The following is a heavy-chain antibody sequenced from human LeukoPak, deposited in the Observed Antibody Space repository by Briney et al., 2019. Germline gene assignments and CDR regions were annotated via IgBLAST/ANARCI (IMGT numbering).Heavy chain of an antibody. Sequence: PSETLSLTCAVYGGSMTTYSWSWIRQPPGKGLEWIGQIEESGDTKCSPSLESRVAISVDTSKKQISLRLTSATAADTAVYYCARGQYSGGGHGGRRVYSYYMDVWGKGTTVTVSS. J-gene: IGHJ6*03. CDR3: ARGQYSGGGHGGRRVYSYYMDV. D-gene: IGHD5-12*01. CDR2: IEESGDT. CDR1: GGSMTTYS. V-gene: IGHV4-34*01.